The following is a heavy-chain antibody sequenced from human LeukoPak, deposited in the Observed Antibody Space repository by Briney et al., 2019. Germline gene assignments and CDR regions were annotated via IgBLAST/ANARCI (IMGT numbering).Heavy chain of an antibody. CDR3: ARKNDLFNAAFDI. J-gene: IGHJ3*02. CDR2: TYSDCNT. V-gene: IGHV3-53*01. Sequence: GGSLRLSCAASGFTVSSNYISWVRQAPGKGLEWVSITYSDCNTNYADSEQGRFTISRDNSKNTLSLQMNSLRGEDTAVYFCARKNDLFNAAFDIWGQGTVVTVSS. D-gene: IGHD1-1*01. CDR1: GFTVSSNY.